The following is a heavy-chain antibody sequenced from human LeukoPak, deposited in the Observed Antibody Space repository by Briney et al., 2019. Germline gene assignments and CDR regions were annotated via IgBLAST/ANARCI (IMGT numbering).Heavy chain of an antibody. CDR2: ISYDGSNK. CDR3: ARTPFPPAAAGSHYYGMDV. D-gene: IGHD6-13*01. V-gene: IGHV3-30-3*01. CDR1: GFTFSSYA. Sequence: PGGSLRLSCAASGFTFSSYAMHWVRQAPGKGLEWVAVISYDGSNKYYADSVKGRFTISRDNSKNTLYLQMNSLRAEDTAVYYCARTPFPPAAAGSHYYGMDVWGQGTTVTVSS. J-gene: IGHJ6*02.